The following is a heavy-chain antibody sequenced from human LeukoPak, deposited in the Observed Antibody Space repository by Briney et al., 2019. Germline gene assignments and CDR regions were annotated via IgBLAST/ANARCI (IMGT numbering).Heavy chain of an antibody. CDR3: AKDSSSGSSGSFRDY. CDR2: IRYDGSNK. CDR1: GFTFSSYG. D-gene: IGHD3-22*01. V-gene: IGHV3-30*02. J-gene: IGHJ4*02. Sequence: GGSLRLSCAASGFTFSSYGKQWVRQAPGKGLEWVAFIRYDGSNKYYADSVKGRFTISRDNSKNTLYLQMNSLRAEDTAVYYCAKDSSSGSSGSFRDYWGQGTLVTVSS.